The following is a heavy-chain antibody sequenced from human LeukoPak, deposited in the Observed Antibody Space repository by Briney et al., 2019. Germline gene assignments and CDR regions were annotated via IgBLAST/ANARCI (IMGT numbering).Heavy chain of an antibody. Sequence: ASVKVSCKASGGTFSSYAFNWVRLAPGQGLEWMGYINPHSGVTSFPQKFRGRVTLTTDTSISAAYMELSSLISDDTAMYYCVREGITKAFDLWGQGALVTVSS. V-gene: IGHV1-2*02. D-gene: IGHD1-14*01. CDR1: GGTFSSYA. CDR2: INPHSGVT. CDR3: VREGITKAFDL. J-gene: IGHJ4*02.